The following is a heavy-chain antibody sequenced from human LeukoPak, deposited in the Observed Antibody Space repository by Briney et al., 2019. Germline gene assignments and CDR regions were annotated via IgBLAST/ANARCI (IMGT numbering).Heavy chain of an antibody. CDR1: GGSFSGYY. D-gene: IGHD3-22*01. V-gene: IGHV4-34*01. CDR3: ARGPGITYYYDSSGYPGGKYYYYGMDV. J-gene: IGHJ6*02. CDR2: NNHSGST. Sequence: SETLSLTCAVYGGSFSGYYWSWIRQPPGKGLEWIGENNHSGSTNYNPSLKSRVTISVDTSKNQFSLKLSSVTAADTAVYYCARGPGITYYYDSSGYPGGKYYYYGMDVWGQGTTVTVSS.